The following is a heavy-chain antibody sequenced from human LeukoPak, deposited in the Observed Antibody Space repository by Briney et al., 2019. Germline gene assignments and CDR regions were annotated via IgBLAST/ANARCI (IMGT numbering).Heavy chain of an antibody. CDR1: GFTFSSYE. J-gene: IGHJ4*02. Sequence: GGSLRLSCAASGFTFSSYEMNWVRQAPGKGLEWVSYISSSGGTIYYADSVKGRFTISRDNAKNSLYLQMNSLRGEDTAVYYCARLRYGDYGWGQGTLVTVSS. V-gene: IGHV3-48*03. D-gene: IGHD4-17*01. CDR3: ARLRYGDYG. CDR2: ISSSGGTI.